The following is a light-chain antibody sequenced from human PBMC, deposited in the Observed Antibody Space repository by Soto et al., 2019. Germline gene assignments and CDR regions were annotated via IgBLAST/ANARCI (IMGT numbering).Light chain of an antibody. CDR3: CSYGGSRTFT. CDR1: GSDIGANNL. CDR2: EVT. Sequence: QSVLTQPASVSGSPGQSITISCAGGGSDIGANNLVSWYQQHPGTVPRLLIFEVTKRPTGISSRFSGSKSGNTASLTISGLRAEDEADYYCCSYGGSRTFTFGGGTQPTVL. V-gene: IGLV2-23*02. J-gene: IGLJ2*01.